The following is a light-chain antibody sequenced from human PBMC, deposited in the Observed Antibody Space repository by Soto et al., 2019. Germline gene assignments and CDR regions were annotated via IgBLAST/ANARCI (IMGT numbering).Light chain of an antibody. CDR1: QSVDSRY. CDR2: GTS. V-gene: IGKV3-20*01. Sequence: ETVLTQSPGTLSLSPGEGATLSCRASQSVDSRYLAWYQQRPGQAPRLLISGTSTRASGIPDRFSGSGSGTDFTLSISRLEPEDFAVYYCQQYGTAPYTFGQGTTLEFK. CDR3: QQYGTAPYT. J-gene: IGKJ2*01.